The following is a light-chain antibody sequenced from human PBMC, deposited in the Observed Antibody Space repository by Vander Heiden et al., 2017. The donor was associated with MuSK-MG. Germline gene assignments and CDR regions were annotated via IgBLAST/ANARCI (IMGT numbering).Light chain of an antibody. CDR1: SSNIGSNS. J-gene: IGLJ2*01. CDR2: SNK. Sequence: SVLTQPPSASGHPGQRVTISCSGSSSNIGSNSVTWYQPSPATSPNLLIYSNKTRTSGVPARFSGSTSGTTATMTTIGLQAEDEADYYCAASDDSRNGPVFGGGTKLTVL. CDR3: AASDDSRNGPV. V-gene: IGLV1-44*01.